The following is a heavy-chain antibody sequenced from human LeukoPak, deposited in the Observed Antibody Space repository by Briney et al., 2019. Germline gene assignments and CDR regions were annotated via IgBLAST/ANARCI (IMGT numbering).Heavy chain of an antibody. CDR3: AKDRDGDYLFDY. CDR2: ISYDGSNK. Sequence: GGSLRLSCAASGFTFSSYGMHWVRQAPGKGLEWVAVISYDGSNKYYADSVKGRFTISRDNSKNTLYLQMDSLRAEDTAVYYCAKDRDGDYLFDYWGQGTLVTVSS. D-gene: IGHD4-17*01. CDR1: GFTFSSYG. J-gene: IGHJ4*02. V-gene: IGHV3-30*18.